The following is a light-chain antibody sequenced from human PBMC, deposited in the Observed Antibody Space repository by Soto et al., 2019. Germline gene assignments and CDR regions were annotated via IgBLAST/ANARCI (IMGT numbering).Light chain of an antibody. J-gene: IGLJ1*01. CDR1: RSDVGGYNY. V-gene: IGLV2-14*01. CDR2: EVS. CDR3: SSYTSSSNV. Sequence: QSALTQPASVSGSPGQSITISCTGTRSDVGGYNYVSWYQQHPGKAPKLMIYEVSNRPSGVSNRFSGSKSGNTASLTISGLQAEDEADYYCSSYTSSSNVFGTGTKLTV.